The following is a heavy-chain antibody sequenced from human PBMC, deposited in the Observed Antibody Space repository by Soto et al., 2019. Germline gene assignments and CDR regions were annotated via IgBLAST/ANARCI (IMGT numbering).Heavy chain of an antibody. CDR2: ISYDGSNK. D-gene: IGHD5-18*01. V-gene: IGHV3-30-3*01. CDR1: GFTFSSYA. CDR3: ARDLRRGKAMVKGGFDY. Sequence: QVQLVESGGGVVQPGRSLRLSCAASGFTFSSYAMHWVRQAPGKGLEWVAVISYDGSNKYYADSVKGRFTISRDNSKNRLYMQRNSLGADNTAVYDCARDLRRGKAMVKGGFDYWGQGTLVTVSS. J-gene: IGHJ4*02.